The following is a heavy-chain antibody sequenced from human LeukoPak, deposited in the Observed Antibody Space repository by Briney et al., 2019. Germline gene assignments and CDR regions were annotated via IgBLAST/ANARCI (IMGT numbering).Heavy chain of an antibody. CDR2: IRYDGSNK. Sequence: GGSLRLSCAASGFTFSSYGMHWVRQAPGKGLEWVAFIRYDGSNKYYADSVKGRFTISRDNSKNTLYLQMNSLRAEDTAVYYCAKDYRITIFGVATWWFDPWGQGTLVTVSS. J-gene: IGHJ5*02. V-gene: IGHV3-30*02. D-gene: IGHD3-3*01. CDR1: GFTFSSYG. CDR3: AKDYRITIFGVATWWFDP.